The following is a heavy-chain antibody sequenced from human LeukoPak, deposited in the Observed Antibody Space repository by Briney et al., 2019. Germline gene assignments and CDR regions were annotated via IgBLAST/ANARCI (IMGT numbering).Heavy chain of an antibody. D-gene: IGHD6-6*01. J-gene: IGHJ5*01. CDR3: ARSEYSSPYNWFDS. Sequence: ASVKVSCKASVYTFTGYYMHWVRQAPGQGLEWMGWINPNSGGTNYAQKFQGRVTMTRDTSISTAYMELSRLRSDDTAVYYCARSEYSSPYNWFDSWGQGTLVTVSS. V-gene: IGHV1-2*02. CDR2: INPNSGGT. CDR1: VYTFTGYY.